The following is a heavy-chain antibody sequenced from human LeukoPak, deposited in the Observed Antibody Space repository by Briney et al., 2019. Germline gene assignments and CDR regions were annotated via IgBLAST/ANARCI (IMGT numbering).Heavy chain of an antibody. CDR2: SGSGGST. CDR1: GFTFSSYA. CDR3: AKAALRYQLLSSLDY. Sequence: PGGSLRLSCAASGFTFSSYAMSWVRQAPGKGLEWVSGSGSGGSTYYADSVKGRFTISRDNSKNTLYLQMNSLRAEDTAIYYCAKAALRYQLLSSLDYWGQGTLVTVSS. J-gene: IGHJ4*02. D-gene: IGHD2-2*01. V-gene: IGHV3-23*01.